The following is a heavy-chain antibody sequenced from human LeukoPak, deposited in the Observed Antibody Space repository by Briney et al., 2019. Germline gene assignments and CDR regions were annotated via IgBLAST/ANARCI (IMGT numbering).Heavy chain of an antibody. Sequence: GGSLRLSCAASGFSSSDHCMSWIRRAPGKGLEWLSYITGSSTIIKYADSVRGRFTISRDNAKNSVYLQMNSLRADDTGVYYCARYHHDFDYWGQGTLVTVSS. CDR2: ITGSSTII. V-gene: IGHV3-11*04. CDR3: ARYHHDFDY. J-gene: IGHJ4*02. CDR1: GFSSSDHC. D-gene: IGHD1-14*01.